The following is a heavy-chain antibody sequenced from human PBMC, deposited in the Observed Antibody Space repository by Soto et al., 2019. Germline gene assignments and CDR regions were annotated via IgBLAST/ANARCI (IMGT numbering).Heavy chain of an antibody. J-gene: IGHJ3*02. D-gene: IGHD6-6*01. CDR2: IYWTDDK. CDR3: ARGLAALPVFAFDI. Sequence: QITVRGSGPTLVKPTQTLTLTCSLSGISLSTSGVGVGWIRQPPGKALEWLALIYWTDDKHYSPSLKSRLTIINDTSKNQAVLPMTNMDPVDTATYYCARGLAALPVFAFDIWGQGTMVTVSS. CDR1: GISLSTSGVG. V-gene: IGHV2-5*01.